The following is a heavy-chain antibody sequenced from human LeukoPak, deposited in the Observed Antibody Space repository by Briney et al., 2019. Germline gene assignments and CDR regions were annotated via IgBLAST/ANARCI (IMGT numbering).Heavy chain of an antibody. V-gene: IGHV4-4*07. CDR3: ARTGSYHYLIGH. Sequence: PSETLSLTCSVSGVSLSSYYGSCVRHTAGEGVEWIGRVYISGNTNYNPSLNSRVTMSIDTSKNLFSLKLTSVTAADTGVYYCARTGSYHYLIGHWGEGTQVTVSS. CDR2: VYISGNT. J-gene: IGHJ4*02. CDR1: GVSLSSYY. D-gene: IGHD5-12*01.